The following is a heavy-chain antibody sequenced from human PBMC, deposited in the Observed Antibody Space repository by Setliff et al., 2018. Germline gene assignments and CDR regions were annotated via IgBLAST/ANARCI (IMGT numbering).Heavy chain of an antibody. D-gene: IGHD1-26*01. CDR1: GYSISSGYY. V-gene: IGHV4-38-2*01. Sequence: SETLSLTCAVSGYSISSGYYWGWTRQPPGKGLEWIGGIYHSGSTYYNPSLKSRVTISVDTSKNQFSLKLSSVTAADTAVYYCARVPGGRFDYWGQGTLVTVSS. CDR3: ARVPGGRFDY. CDR2: IYHSGST. J-gene: IGHJ4*02.